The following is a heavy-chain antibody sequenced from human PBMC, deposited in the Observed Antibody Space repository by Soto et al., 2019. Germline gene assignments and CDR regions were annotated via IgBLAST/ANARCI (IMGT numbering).Heavy chain of an antibody. D-gene: IGHD6-13*01. CDR1: GGSFSGYY. Sequence: SETLSLTCAVYGGSFSGYYWSWIRQPPGKGLEWIGEINHSGSTNYNPSLKSRVTISVDTSKNQFSLKLSSVTAADTAVYYCAARAASRLSIAASSGYFDYWGQGTLGTVSS. CDR2: INHSGST. V-gene: IGHV4-34*01. CDR3: AARAASRLSIAASSGYFDY. J-gene: IGHJ4*02.